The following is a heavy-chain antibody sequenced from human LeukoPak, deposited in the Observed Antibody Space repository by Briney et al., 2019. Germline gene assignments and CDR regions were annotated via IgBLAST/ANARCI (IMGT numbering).Heavy chain of an antibody. V-gene: IGHV4-31*03. CDR3: ARHPLIYYGMNV. D-gene: IGHD3/OR15-3a*01. CDR2: IYYSGST. CDR1: GGSISSGGYY. J-gene: IGHJ6*02. Sequence: SETLSLTCTVSGGSISSGGYYWSWIRQHPGKGLEWIGYIYYSGSTYCNPSLKSRVTISVDTSKNQFSLRLSSVTAADTAVYFCARHPLIYYGMNVWGQGTTVTVSS.